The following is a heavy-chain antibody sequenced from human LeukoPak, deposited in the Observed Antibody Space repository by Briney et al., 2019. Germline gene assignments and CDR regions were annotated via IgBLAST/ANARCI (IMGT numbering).Heavy chain of an antibody. CDR3: ARGSGYNYYCFDY. J-gene: IGHJ4*02. D-gene: IGHD5-24*01. CDR1: GFTFSSYS. V-gene: IGHV3-21*01. CDR2: ISSSSSYI. Sequence: KTGGSLRLSCAASGFTFSSYSMNWVRQAPGKGLEWVSFISSSSSYIYYADSVKGRFTISRDNAKNSLYLQMNSLRAEDTAVYYCARGSGYNYYCFDYWGQGTLVTVSS.